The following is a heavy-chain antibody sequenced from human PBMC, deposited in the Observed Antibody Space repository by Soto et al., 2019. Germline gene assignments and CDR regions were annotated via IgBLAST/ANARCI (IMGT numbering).Heavy chain of an antibody. CDR1: GYTFSSYG. V-gene: IGHV1-18*01. J-gene: IGHJ4*02. D-gene: IGHD2-21*01. CDR3: AREFRDSCGGPSSTYLDF. Sequence: QVQLVQSGAEVKEPGASVRVSCKASGYTFSSYGFSWVRQAPGQGLEWVAWISANSGDTNSAQKFQGRGTLTTDTSASTAYRDQRSLTADDTAIYYWAREFRDSCGGPSSTYLDFWGQGTLVTVSS. CDR2: ISANSGDT.